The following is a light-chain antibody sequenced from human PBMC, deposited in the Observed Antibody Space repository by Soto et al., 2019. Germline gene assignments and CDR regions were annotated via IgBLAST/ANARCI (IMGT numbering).Light chain of an antibody. J-gene: IGKJ1*01. Sequence: DIQRTQSPSTLSASVGDRVTITCRATQSISSWLAWYQQKPGKAPNLLIYKASSLESGVPSRFSGSGSGTEFTLTISSLQPDDFATYYCQQYNSYPETFGQGTKVDIK. CDR3: QQYNSYPET. CDR2: KAS. V-gene: IGKV1-5*03. CDR1: QSISSW.